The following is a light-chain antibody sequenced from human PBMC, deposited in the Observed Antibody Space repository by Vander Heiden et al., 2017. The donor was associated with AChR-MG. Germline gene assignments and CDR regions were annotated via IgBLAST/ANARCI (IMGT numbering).Light chain of an antibody. CDR1: QTISSY. J-gene: IGKJ5*01. CDR2: AAS. Sequence: DIQMTQSPSSLSASVGERVTITCRASQTISSYLNWYQQKPGKAPKLLINAASNLQSGVPSRFSGSGSGTAFTLTISSLQPEDFATYYCQQSDSTPHTFGQGTRLEIK. CDR3: QQSDSTPHT. V-gene: IGKV1-39*01.